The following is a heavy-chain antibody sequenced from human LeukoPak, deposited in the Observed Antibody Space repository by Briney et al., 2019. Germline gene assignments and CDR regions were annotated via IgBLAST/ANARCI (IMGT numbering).Heavy chain of an antibody. J-gene: IGHJ3*02. CDR2: ISYDGSNK. D-gene: IGHD3-22*01. V-gene: IGHV3-30*18. Sequence: GGSLRLSCAASGFTFSYYGMHWVRQAPGKGREWVAVISYDGSNKYYAESVKGRFTISRDNSKNTLYLQMNSLRAEDTAVYYCAKDYYDSSGYYNDAFDMWGQGTMVTVSS. CDR1: GFTFSYYG. CDR3: AKDYYDSSGYYNDAFDM.